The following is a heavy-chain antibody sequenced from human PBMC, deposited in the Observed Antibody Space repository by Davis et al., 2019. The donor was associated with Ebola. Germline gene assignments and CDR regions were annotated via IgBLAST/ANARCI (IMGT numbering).Heavy chain of an antibody. J-gene: IGHJ4*02. CDR1: GFTFSSYAMH. CDR3: ASFITYYYDGTTYSSPYYFDY. Sequence: GSLRLSCAASGFTFSSYAMHWVRQAPGKGLEWIGSIYYSGSTYYNPSLKSRVTISVDTSKNQFSLKLSSVTAADTAVYYCASFITYYYDGTTYSSPYYFDYWGQGTLVTVSS. CDR2: IYYSGST. D-gene: IGHD3-22*01. V-gene: IGHV4-39*01.